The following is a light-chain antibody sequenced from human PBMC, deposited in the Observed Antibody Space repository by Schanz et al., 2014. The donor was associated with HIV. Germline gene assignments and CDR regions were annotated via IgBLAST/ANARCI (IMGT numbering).Light chain of an antibody. V-gene: IGLV3-21*01. CDR2: YDD. CDR3: QAWDSSTEVV. CDR1: NLGSKS. J-gene: IGLJ3*02. Sequence: SYELTQPPSVSVAPGKTARITCGGNNLGSKSVHWYQQKPGQAPVLVIYYDDDRPSGIPERFSGSNSGNTATLTISGPQSVDEADYYCQAWDSSTEVVFGGGTKLTVL.